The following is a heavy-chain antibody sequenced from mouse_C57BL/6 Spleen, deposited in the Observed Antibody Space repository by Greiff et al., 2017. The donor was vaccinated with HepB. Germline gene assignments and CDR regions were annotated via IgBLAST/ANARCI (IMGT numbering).Heavy chain of an antibody. CDR1: GYTFTSYW. CDR2: IDPSDSET. Sequence: QVQLQQPGAELVRPGSSVKLSCKASGYTFTSYWMHWVKQRPIQGLEWIGNIDPSDSETHYNQKFKDKATLTVDKSSSTAYMQLSSLTSEDSAVYYCAIAGSSHGYFDVWGTGTTVTVSS. D-gene: IGHD1-1*01. CDR3: AIAGSSHGYFDV. V-gene: IGHV1-52*01. J-gene: IGHJ1*03.